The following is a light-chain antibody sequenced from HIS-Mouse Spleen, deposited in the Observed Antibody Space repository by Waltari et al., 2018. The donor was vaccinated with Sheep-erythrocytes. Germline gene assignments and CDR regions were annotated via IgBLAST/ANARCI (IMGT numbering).Light chain of an antibody. CDR3: QQYYSFLLT. CDR2: DAS. Sequence: AIQLTQSPSSLSASVGDRVTITCRASQGISSALAWYQQKPGKAPKLLIYDASSLESGVPSRFSGSGSGTDFTLTISCLQSEDFATYYCQQYYSFLLTFGGGTKVEIK. CDR1: QGISSA. J-gene: IGKJ4*01. V-gene: IGKV1-13*02.